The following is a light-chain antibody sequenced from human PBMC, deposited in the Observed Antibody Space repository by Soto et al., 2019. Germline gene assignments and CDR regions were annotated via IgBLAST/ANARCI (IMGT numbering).Light chain of an antibody. CDR1: SSNIGAGYD. CDR2: GNN. CDR3: QSYDSSLSVVV. Sequence: QSVLTQPPSVSGAPGQRLTISCTGSSSNIGAGYDVHWYQQFPGTAPKLLIYGNNNRPSGVPDRFSGSKSGTSASLAITGLQTEDEAVYYCQSYDSSLSVVVFGGGTQLTVL. V-gene: IGLV1-40*01. J-gene: IGLJ2*01.